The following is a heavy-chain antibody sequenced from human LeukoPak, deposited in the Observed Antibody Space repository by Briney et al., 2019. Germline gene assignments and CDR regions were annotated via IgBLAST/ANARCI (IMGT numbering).Heavy chain of an antibody. V-gene: IGHV3-23*01. CDR3: AKDQAWLRFDY. CDR1: GFTFSSYA. Sequence: GGSLRLSCAASGFTFSSYAMTWVRQAPGKGLEWVSVTTASGSSTYYADSVKGRFTISRDNSKNTLYLQMNSLRAEDTAVYYCAKDQAWLRFDYWGQGTLVTVSS. J-gene: IGHJ4*02. CDR2: TTASGSST. D-gene: IGHD5-12*01.